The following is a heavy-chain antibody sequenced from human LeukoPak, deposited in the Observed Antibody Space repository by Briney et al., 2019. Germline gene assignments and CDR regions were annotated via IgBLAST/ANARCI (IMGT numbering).Heavy chain of an antibody. V-gene: IGHV3-7*01. CDR1: GFTFSSYM. CDR3: ASGSLWSGILGY. CDR2: IKPDGGEK. D-gene: IGHD3-3*01. J-gene: IGHJ4*02. Sequence: GGSLRLSCAASGFTFSSYMMTWVRQAPGKGLEWVANIKPDGGEKFYVDSVRGRFTISRDNAKNSLYLQMNSLRAEDTAVYYCASGSLWSGILGYWGQGTLVTVSS.